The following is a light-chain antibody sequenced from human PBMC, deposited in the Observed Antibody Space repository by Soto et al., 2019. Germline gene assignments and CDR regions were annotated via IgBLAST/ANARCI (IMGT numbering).Light chain of an antibody. CDR2: EVV. V-gene: IGLV2-23*02. Sequence: QSALTQPASVSGSPGQSITISCTGSRSDVGPYNLVSWYQHHPGKAPKHMISEVVKRPSGVSNRGSGSKSGNTASLTISGLQAEDEADYYCCSSSGSSMFVFGGGTQLTVL. CDR1: RSDVGPYNL. CDR3: CSSSGSSMFV. J-gene: IGLJ2*01.